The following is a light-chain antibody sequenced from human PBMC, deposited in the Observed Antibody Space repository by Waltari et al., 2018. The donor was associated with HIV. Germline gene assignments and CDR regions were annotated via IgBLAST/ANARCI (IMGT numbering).Light chain of an antibody. CDR2: ATS. Sequence: EIVLTQSPATLSLSPWERATLSCRASQSISASYLAWYQQKPGQAPRLLIYATSTRATDTPDRFSGRGSGTDFTLTINRLEPEDFALYYCQLYDDSFTFGQGTNLEVK. V-gene: IGKV3D-20*02. J-gene: IGKJ2*01. CDR1: QSISASY. CDR3: QLYDDSFT.